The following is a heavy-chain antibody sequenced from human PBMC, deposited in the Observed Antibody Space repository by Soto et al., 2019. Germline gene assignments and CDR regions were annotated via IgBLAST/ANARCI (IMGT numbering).Heavy chain of an antibody. CDR2: INPSGGST. CDR1: GYTFTSNY. J-gene: IGHJ4*02. CDR3: ARGGYGGNSARFDY. V-gene: IGHV1-46*03. D-gene: IGHD4-17*01. Sequence: QVQLVQSGAEVKKPGASVKVSCKTSGYTFTSNYMHWVRQAPGQGQGLEWMGIINPSGGSTSYAQNFQGRGTMTRDTSTSTVYMELSSLRSEDTAVYYCARGGYGGNSARFDYWGQGTLVTVSS.